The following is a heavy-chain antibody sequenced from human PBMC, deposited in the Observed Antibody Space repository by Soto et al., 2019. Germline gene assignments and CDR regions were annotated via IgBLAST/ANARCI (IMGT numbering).Heavy chain of an antibody. J-gene: IGHJ5*02. CDR1: GFTFSSYA. CDR3: AKDSPHYVFLSGYCSPKDLYAP. CDR2: ISGSGGST. D-gene: IGHD3-3*01. Sequence: GGSLRLSCAASGFTFSSYAMSWVRQAPGKGLEWVSAISGSGGSTYYADSVKGRFTISRDNSKNTLYLQMNSLRAEDTAVYYCAKDSPHYVFLSGYCSPKDLYAPCSQGTLDTGSS. V-gene: IGHV3-23*01.